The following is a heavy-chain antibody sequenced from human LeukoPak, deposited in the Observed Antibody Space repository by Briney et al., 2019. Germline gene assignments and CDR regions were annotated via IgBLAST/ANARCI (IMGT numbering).Heavy chain of an antibody. CDR2: IKSKTVGGAA. J-gene: IGHJ5*02. CDR3: AKWDDGSGYYGDP. D-gene: IGHD3-22*01. Sequence: GGSLRLSCAASGYIFSNAWMSWVRQAPGKGLEWIGRIKSKTVGGAADYAAPVKGRFTISRDDSQNTLYLQMNSLRAEDTAVYYCAKWDDGSGYYGDPWGQGTLVTVSS. V-gene: IGHV3-15*01. CDR1: GYIFSNAW.